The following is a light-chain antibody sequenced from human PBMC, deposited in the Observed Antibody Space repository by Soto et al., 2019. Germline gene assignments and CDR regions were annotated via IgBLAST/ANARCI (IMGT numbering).Light chain of an antibody. Sequence: QSVLTQPPSASGTPGQRVTISCSGSSSNIGSNTVNWYQQLPGTAPKLLIYSNNQRPSGVPDRFSGSKSGTSASLAISGLQSEDEADYYCAAWDDSLNGFNGVFGGGTKLTVL. V-gene: IGLV1-44*01. CDR1: SSNIGSNT. CDR3: AAWDDSLNGFNGV. J-gene: IGLJ3*02. CDR2: SNN.